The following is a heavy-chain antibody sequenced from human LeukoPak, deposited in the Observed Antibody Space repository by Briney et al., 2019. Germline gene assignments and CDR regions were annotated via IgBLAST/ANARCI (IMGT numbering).Heavy chain of an antibody. CDR3: ARETGIVGATTVDY. CDR1: GGTFSSYA. V-gene: IGHV1-69*01. J-gene: IGHJ4*02. D-gene: IGHD1-26*01. CDR2: IIPIFGTV. Sequence: SVKVSCKASGGTFSSYAISWVRQAPGQGLEWMGGIIPIFGTVNYAQKFQGRVTITADESTSTAYMELSSLRSEDTAVYYCARETGIVGATTVDYWGQGTLVTVSS.